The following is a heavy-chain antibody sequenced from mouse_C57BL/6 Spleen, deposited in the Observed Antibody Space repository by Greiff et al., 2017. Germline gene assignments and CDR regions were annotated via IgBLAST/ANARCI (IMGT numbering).Heavy chain of an antibody. D-gene: IGHD3-3*01. CDR1: GFTFSDYY. CDR2: ISNGGGST. CDR3: ARQGGRGYAMDY. J-gene: IGHJ4*01. V-gene: IGHV5-12*01. Sequence: DVQLVESGGGLVQPGGSLKLSCAASGFTFSDYYMYWVRQTPEKRLEWVAYISNGGGSTYYPDTVKGRFTISRDNAKNTLYLQMSRLKSEDTAMYYCARQGGRGYAMDYWGQGTSVTVSS.